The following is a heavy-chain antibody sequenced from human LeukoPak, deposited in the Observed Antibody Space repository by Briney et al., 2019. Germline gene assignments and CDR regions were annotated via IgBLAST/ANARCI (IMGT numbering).Heavy chain of an antibody. J-gene: IGHJ6*04. CDR1: GFPFSDHY. CDR2: VTKTGSYA. Sequence: PGGPLRLPCAVSGFPFSDHYMTGIPRAPGKGLEWFSYVTKTGSYANYADSVQGRFTISRDNAKNSLYLQMNDLRVEDTAVYYCTRGHYGLDVWGKGTTVTVSP. V-gene: IGHV3-11*06. CDR3: TRGHYGLDV.